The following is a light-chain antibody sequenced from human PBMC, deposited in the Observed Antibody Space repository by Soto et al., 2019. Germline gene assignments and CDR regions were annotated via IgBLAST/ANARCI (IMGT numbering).Light chain of an antibody. CDR1: TSNLGAGYD. V-gene: IGLV1-40*01. Sequence: QSVLTQPPSVSGAPGQRVTLSCTGNTSNLGAGYDVHWYQQLPGAAPKLVIFGNRNRPSGVPERFSGSKSGTSASLAITGLQAEDEADYYGQAYDYTLTASVFGGGTTLTVL. J-gene: IGLJ3*02. CDR3: QAYDYTLTASV. CDR2: GNR.